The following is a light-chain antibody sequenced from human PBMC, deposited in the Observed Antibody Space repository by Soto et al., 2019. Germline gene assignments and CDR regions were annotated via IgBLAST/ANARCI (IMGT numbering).Light chain of an antibody. J-gene: IGLJ1*01. Sequence: QSVLTQPASVSGSPRQSITISCTGTSSDVGGYNYVSWYQQHPGKVPKLIIYDVSNRPSGVSNRFSGSKSGNTASLTISGLQAEDEADYYCTSYTSSSTYVFGTGTKVTVL. CDR3: TSYTSSSTYV. CDR2: DVS. V-gene: IGLV2-14*01. CDR1: SSDVGGYNY.